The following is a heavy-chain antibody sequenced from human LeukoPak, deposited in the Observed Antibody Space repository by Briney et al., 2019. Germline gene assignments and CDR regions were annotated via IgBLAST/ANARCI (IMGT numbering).Heavy chain of an antibody. J-gene: IGHJ4*02. CDR3: ARTDRGDYVWGSYRRQNYFDY. Sequence: GGSLRLSCAASGFTFSSYEMNWVRQAPGKGLEWVSYISSSGSTIYYADSVKGRSTISRDNAKNSLYLQVNSLRAEDTAVYYCARTDRGDYVWGSYRRQNYFDYWGQGTLVTVSS. CDR2: ISSSGSTI. D-gene: IGHD3-16*02. CDR1: GFTFSSYE. V-gene: IGHV3-48*03.